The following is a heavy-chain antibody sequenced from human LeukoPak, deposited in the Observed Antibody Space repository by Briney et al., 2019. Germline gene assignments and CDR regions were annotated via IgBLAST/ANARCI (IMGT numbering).Heavy chain of an antibody. Sequence: GESLKISCKGSGYSFTNYWIGWVRQMPGKGLEWMGIIYPADSDTRYSPSFQGQVTISVDKSVSTAYLQWSSLKASDTAMYYCARQGDGYINNYFDPWGQGTLVTVSS. D-gene: IGHD5-24*01. CDR2: IYPADSDT. J-gene: IGHJ5*02. CDR1: GYSFTNYW. V-gene: IGHV5-51*01. CDR3: ARQGDGYINNYFDP.